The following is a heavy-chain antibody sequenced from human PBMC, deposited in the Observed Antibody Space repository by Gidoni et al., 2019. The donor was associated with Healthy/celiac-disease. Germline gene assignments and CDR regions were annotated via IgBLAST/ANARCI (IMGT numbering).Heavy chain of an antibody. D-gene: IGHD4-17*01. CDR2: ISGSGGST. CDR3: AKDLSYDYGGISADY. J-gene: IGHJ4*02. CDR1: GFSFSSYA. Sequence: EVPLLESGGGLVQPGGALRLSCAAAGFSFSSYAMSWVRQAPGKGLGWVSAISGSGGSTYYADSVKGRFTISRDNSKNTLYLQMNSLRAEDTAVYYCAKDLSYDYGGISADYWGQGTLVTVSS. V-gene: IGHV3-23*01.